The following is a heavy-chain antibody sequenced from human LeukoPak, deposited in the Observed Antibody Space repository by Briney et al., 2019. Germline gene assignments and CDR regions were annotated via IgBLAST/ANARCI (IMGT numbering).Heavy chain of an antibody. CDR3: ARQGIALPYYFYGMDV. CDR1: GGSISSYY. Sequence: PSETLSLTCTVSGGSISSYYWSWIRQPPGKGLEWVGYIYYSGSTNFNPSLKSRVTISVDASKNQFSLRLSSVTAADTAVYYCARQGIALPYYFYGMDVWGQGTTVTVSS. V-gene: IGHV4-59*01. D-gene: IGHD6-13*01. CDR2: IYYSGST. J-gene: IGHJ6*02.